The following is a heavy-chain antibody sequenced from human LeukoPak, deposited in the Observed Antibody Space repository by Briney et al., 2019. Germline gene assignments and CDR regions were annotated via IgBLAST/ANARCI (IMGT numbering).Heavy chain of an antibody. Sequence: PGGFLRLSCAVSGFIFSDYGFHWVRQAPGKGLEWVAVTRFDGSIKQYADSVKGRFTISRDDSKNTLYLQMNSMKSEDTAVDYCARWGGTRQYYFDYWGRGTLVTVSS. CDR1: GFIFSDYG. CDR2: TRFDGSIK. D-gene: IGHD1-1*01. J-gene: IGHJ4*02. V-gene: IGHV3-33*01. CDR3: ARWGGTRQYYFDY.